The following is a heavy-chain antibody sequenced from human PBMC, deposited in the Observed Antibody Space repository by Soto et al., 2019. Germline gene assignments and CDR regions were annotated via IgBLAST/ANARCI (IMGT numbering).Heavy chain of an antibody. V-gene: IGHV1-3*01. Sequence: GASVKVSCKASGYTFTSYAMHWVRQAPGQRLEWMGWINAGNGNTKYSQKFQGRVTITRDTSASTAYMELSSLRSEDTAVYYCAIDRVFLAAALPFDPWGQGTLVTVSS. J-gene: IGHJ5*02. CDR2: INAGNGNT. CDR1: GYTFTSYA. D-gene: IGHD6-13*01. CDR3: AIDRVFLAAALPFDP.